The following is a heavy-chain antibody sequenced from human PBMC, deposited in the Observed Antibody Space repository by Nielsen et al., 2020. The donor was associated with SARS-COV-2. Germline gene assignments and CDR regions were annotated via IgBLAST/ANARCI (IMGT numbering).Heavy chain of an antibody. CDR3: ARMGIDSGSYSDY. CDR2: ISYDGSNK. CDR1: GFTFSSYA. J-gene: IGHJ4*02. D-gene: IGHD1-26*01. Sequence: GGSLRLSCAASGFTFSSYAMHWVRQAPGKGLEWVAVISYDGSNKYYADSVKGRFTISRDNSKNTLYLQMNSLRAEDTAVYYYARMGIDSGSYSDYWGQGTLVTVSS. V-gene: IGHV3-30*04.